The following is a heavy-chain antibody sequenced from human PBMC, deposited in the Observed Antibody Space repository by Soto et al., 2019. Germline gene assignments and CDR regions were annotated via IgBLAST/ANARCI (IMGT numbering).Heavy chain of an antibody. V-gene: IGHV5-51*01. Sequence: GESMKISCKGSGYNFTTFWIGWVRQMPGKGLEWMGIIYPGDSETKYSPDFEGQVTISADRSTNTAYLQWRSLRASDTAMYYCARLGFPGAIYFDSWGLGTLVTVSS. J-gene: IGHJ4*02. CDR1: GYNFTTFW. CDR3: ARLGFPGAIYFDS. CDR2: IYPGDSET.